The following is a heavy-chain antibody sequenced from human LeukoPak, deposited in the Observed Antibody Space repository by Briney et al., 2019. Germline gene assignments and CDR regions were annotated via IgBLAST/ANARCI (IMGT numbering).Heavy chain of an antibody. CDR2: IYYSGST. CDR3: ARDLALEAVAGPFDH. J-gene: IGHJ4*02. D-gene: IGHD6-19*01. V-gene: IGHV4-39*07. Sequence: SETLSLTCTVSGGSVSSSSYYWGWIRQPPGKGLEWIGSIYYSGSTYYNPSLKSRVTISVDTSKNQFSLKLSSVTAADTAVYYCARDLALEAVAGPFDHWGQGTLFTVSS. CDR1: GGSVSSSSYY.